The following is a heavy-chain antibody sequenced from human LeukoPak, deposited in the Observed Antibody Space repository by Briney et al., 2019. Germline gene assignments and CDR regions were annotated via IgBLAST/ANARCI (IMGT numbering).Heavy chain of an antibody. V-gene: IGHV4-34*01. J-gene: IGHJ4*02. CDR3: AACSSTNCRLPDY. Sequence: SETLSLTCAVYGGSFSGYYWSWIRQPPGKGLEWIGEITHSGSTNYNPSLKSRVTISVDTSKNQFSLKLSSVTAADTALYYCAACSSTNCRLPDYWGQGTLVTVSS. D-gene: IGHD2-2*01. CDR1: GGSFSGYY. CDR2: ITHSGST.